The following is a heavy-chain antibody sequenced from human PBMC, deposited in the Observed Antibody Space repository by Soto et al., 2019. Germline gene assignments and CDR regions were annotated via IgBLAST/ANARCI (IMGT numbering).Heavy chain of an antibody. D-gene: IGHD1-20*01. Sequence: EVQLVESGGGLVQTGGSLRLSCAASGFTFSRYRMNWVRQSPGKGLELISYITSDSSTIYYEDSVKGRFTISRDNAKNSLFLQRNSLREEDTAMYYCASNNGRAGPFDPWGQGTLVTVSS. J-gene: IGHJ5*02. CDR3: ASNNGRAGPFDP. CDR1: GFTFSRYR. CDR2: ITSDSSTI. V-gene: IGHV3-48*02.